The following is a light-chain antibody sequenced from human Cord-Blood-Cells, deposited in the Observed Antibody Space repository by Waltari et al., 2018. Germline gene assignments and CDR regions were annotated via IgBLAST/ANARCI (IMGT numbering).Light chain of an antibody. CDR2: GAS. J-gene: IGKJ2*01. V-gene: IGKV3-20*01. CDR1: QSVSSSY. Sequence: EIVLTQSPGTLPLSPGERATLSCRASQSVSSSYLAWYQQKPGQAPRLLIYGASSRATGIPDRFSGSGSGTDFTLTISSLQAEDVAVYYCQQYYSTPMYTFGQGTKLEIK. CDR3: QQYYSTPMYT.